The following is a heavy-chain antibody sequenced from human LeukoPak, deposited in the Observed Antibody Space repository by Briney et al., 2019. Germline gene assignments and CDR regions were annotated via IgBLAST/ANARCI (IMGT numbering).Heavy chain of an antibody. CDR2: ISLRGLT. Sequence: SETLSLTCTVSGASISSGGYYWSWIRQPPGQGLEWIGEISLRGLTNYNPSLRSRLTMSLDESKNQVSLNLTSVTAADTAVYYCSRESGPFSPFGFWGQGTLVSVHS. D-gene: IGHD1-26*01. V-gene: IGHV4-39*07. J-gene: IGHJ4*02. CDR3: SRESGPFSPFGF. CDR1: GASISSGGYY.